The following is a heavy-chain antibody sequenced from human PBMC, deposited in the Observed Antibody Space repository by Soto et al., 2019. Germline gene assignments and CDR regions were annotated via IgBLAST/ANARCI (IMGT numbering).Heavy chain of an antibody. D-gene: IGHD3-10*01. Sequence: KPSETLSLTCTVSGGSISSGGYYWSWIRQHPGKGLEWIGYIYYSGSTYYNPSLKSRVTISVDTSKNQFSLKLSSVTAADTAVYYCARDMVRGARSRDAFDIWGQGTMVTVSS. CDR3: ARDMVRGARSRDAFDI. J-gene: IGHJ3*02. CDR2: IYYSGST. CDR1: GGSISSGGYY. V-gene: IGHV4-31*03.